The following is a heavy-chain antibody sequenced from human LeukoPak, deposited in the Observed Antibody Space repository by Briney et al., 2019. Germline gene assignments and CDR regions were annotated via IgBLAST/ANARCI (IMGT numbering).Heavy chain of an antibody. J-gene: IGHJ6*03. CDR3: ARVAADSYCSSTSCYYYYYYYMDV. CDR2: IYYSGST. Sequence: SETLSLTCTVSGGSISSGDYYWSWIRQPPGKGLEWIGYIYYSGSTYYNPSLKSRVTISVDTSKNQFSLKLSSVTAADTAVYYCARVAADSYCSSTSCYYYYYYYMDVWGKGTTVTVSS. CDR1: GGSISSGDYY. D-gene: IGHD2-2*01. V-gene: IGHV4-30-4*08.